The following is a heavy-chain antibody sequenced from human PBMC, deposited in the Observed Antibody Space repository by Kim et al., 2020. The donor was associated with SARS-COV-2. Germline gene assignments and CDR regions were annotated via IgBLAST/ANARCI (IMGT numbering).Heavy chain of an antibody. CDR3: AKSSQTYYYWFDY. D-gene: IGHD3-22*01. V-gene: IGHV3-23*01. CDR2: ISGIDVTT. CDR1: GFTFNNYA. J-gene: IGHJ4*02. Sequence: GGSLRLSCAASGFTFNNYAMTWVRQAPGKGLEWVSTISGIDVTTTYAGSVKGRFTISRDNSKNTVYLQMNSLRAEDTAVYYCAKSSQTYYYWFDYWGQGTLVTVSS.